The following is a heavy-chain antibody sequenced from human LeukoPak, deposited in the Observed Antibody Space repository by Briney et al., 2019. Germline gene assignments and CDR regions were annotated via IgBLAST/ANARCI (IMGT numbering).Heavy chain of an antibody. J-gene: IGHJ4*02. CDR1: GFTFSSYW. D-gene: IGHD2-2*01. CDR2: INSDGSRT. Sequence: GGSLRLSCAASGFTFSSYWMHWDRQAPGKGLVWVSRINSDGSRTTYVDSVKGLFTISRDNARNTLYLHMNIRRAEDTAVYYCARGGFISTSCYSSWGQGTLVTVSS. CDR3: ARGGFISTSCYSS. V-gene: IGHV3-74*01.